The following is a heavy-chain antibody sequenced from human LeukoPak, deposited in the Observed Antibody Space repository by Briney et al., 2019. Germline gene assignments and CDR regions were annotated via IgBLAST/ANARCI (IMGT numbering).Heavy chain of an antibody. CDR1: GGSITGYY. CDR2: IYFGGST. Sequence: KPSETLSLTCTVSGGSITGYYWSWIRQPPGKGLEWIGYIYFGGSTTYNPSLKSRLTISVDTSKNQFSLKLTSVTAADTAVYYCARGPLRGSLDSWGQGSLVTVSS. D-gene: IGHD3-16*01. V-gene: IGHV4-59*01. CDR3: ARGPLRGSLDS. J-gene: IGHJ4*02.